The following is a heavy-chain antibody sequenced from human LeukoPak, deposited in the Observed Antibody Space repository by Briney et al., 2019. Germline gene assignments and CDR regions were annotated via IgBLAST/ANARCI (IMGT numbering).Heavy chain of an antibody. V-gene: IGHV3-30-3*01. CDR3: ARPPGIAVAGNFDY. J-gene: IGHJ4*02. D-gene: IGHD6-19*01. CDR2: ISYDGSNK. Sequence: PGGSLRLSCAASGFTFSGYAMHWVRQAPGKGLEWVAVISYDGSNKYYADSVKGRFTISRDNSKITLYLQMNSLRAEDTAVYYCARPPGIAVAGNFDYWGQGTLVTVSS. CDR1: GFTFSGYA.